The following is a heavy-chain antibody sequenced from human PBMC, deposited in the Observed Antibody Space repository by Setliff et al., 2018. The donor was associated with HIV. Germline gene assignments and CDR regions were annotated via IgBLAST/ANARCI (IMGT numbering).Heavy chain of an antibody. Sequence: GSLRLSCEASGFSLINYGMSWVRQAPGRGLEWVSYIPISETDTYYADSVKGRFSMSRDSAKNSLYLQMNRLRVEDSAVYYCAIDKSGPGDQVEYWGQGSLVTVSS. J-gene: IGHJ4*02. CDR2: IPISETDT. D-gene: IGHD7-27*01. CDR3: AIDKSGPGDQVEY. CDR1: GFSLINYG. V-gene: IGHV3-48*03.